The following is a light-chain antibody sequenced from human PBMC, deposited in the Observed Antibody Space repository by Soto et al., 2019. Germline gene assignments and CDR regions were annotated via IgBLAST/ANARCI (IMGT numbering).Light chain of an antibody. V-gene: IGLV3-21*02. J-gene: IGLJ2*01. CDR2: DDS. CDR3: QVWDSSSEHVV. CDR1: NIGSKS. Sequence: SSELTQPPSVSVAPGQTARITCGGNNIGSKSVHWYQQKPGQAPVLVVYDDSDRPSGTPERFSGSNSGNTATLTISRVEAGDEADYYCQVWDSSSEHVVFGGGTKVTVL.